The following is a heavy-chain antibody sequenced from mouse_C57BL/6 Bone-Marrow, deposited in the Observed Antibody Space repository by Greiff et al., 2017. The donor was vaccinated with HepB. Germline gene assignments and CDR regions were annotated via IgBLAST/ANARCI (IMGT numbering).Heavy chain of an antibody. J-gene: IGHJ4*01. CDR2: INPYNGDT. Sequence: EVQLQQSGPELVKPGDSVKISCKASGYSFTGYFMNWVMQSHGKSLEWIGRINPYNGDTFYNQKFKGKATLTVDKSSSTAHMELRSLTSVDSAVYYCARYYFSYYYAMDYWGQGTSVTVSS. V-gene: IGHV1-20*01. CDR1: GYSFTGYF. D-gene: IGHD1-1*02. CDR3: ARYYFSYYYAMDY.